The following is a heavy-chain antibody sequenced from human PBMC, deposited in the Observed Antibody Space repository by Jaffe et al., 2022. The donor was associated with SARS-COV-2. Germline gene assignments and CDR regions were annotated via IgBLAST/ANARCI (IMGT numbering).Heavy chain of an antibody. V-gene: IGHV4-39*01. D-gene: IGHD2-15*01. CDR1: GGSISGGSYY. J-gene: IGHJ4*02. Sequence: QLQLQESGPGLVKPSETLSLTCTVSGGSISGGSYYCGWIRRPPGKGLEWIGSIYYSGSSYYNPSLKSRVTVSVDMSKNQFSLKLSSVTAADTAVYYCARGYGSGYHNRFDYWGQGTLVTVSS. CDR2: IYYSGSS. CDR3: ARGYGSGYHNRFDY.